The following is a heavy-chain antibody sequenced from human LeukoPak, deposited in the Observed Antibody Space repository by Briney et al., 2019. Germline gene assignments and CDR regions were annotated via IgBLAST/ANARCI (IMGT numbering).Heavy chain of an antibody. CDR2: SNPNSGGT. D-gene: IGHD4-23*01. CDR1: GYTFTGYY. CDR3: ARVSFATVVTNTLDY. J-gene: IGHJ4*02. V-gene: IGHV1-2*02. Sequence: ASVKVSCKASGYTFTGYYMHWLRQAPAQGLEWMGWSNPNSGGTNYAQKFQGRVTMTRDTSISTAYMELSRLRSDDTAVYYCARVSFATVVTNTLDYWGQGTLVTVSS.